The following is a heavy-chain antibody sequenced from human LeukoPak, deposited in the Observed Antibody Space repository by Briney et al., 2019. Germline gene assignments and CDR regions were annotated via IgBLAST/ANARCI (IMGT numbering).Heavy chain of an antibody. CDR2: ISGSGGST. D-gene: IGHD3-9*01. Sequence: QPGGSLRLSCAASGFTFSSYGMSWVRQAPGKGLEWVSAISGSGGSTYYADSVKGRFTISRDNSKNTLYLQMNSLRAEDTAVYYCAKEGDTYYDILTGYFDYWGQGTLVTVSS. CDR1: GFTFSSYG. CDR3: AKEGDTYYDILTGYFDY. J-gene: IGHJ4*02. V-gene: IGHV3-23*01.